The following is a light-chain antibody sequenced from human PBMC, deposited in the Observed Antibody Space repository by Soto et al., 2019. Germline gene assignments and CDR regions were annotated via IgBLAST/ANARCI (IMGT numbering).Light chain of an antibody. CDR1: QGINNY. CDR3: QKFNSVPT. CDR2: AAS. V-gene: IGKV1-27*01. J-gene: IGKJ4*01. Sequence: DVQLTQSPSSLSASVGDRVTITCRASQGINNYLAWYQQKTGEVPNLLIYAASTLQSSVPSRFSGSGSEKDFTLTISSLEPEDVATYYCQKFNSVPTFGGGTKVEI.